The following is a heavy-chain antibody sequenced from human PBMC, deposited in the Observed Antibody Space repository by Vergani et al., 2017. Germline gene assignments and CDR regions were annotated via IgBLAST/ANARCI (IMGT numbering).Heavy chain of an antibody. D-gene: IGHD6-6*01. V-gene: IGHV4-34*01. CDR3: AGGAADGSSSLGNWFDP. Sequence: QVQLQQWGAGLLKPSETLSLTCAVYGGSFSGYYWSWIRQPPGKGLEWIGEINHSGSTNYNPSLKSRVTISVDTSKNQFSLKLNSVTAAETAVYYCAGGAADGSSSLGNWFDPWGQGTLVTVSS. J-gene: IGHJ5*02. CDR1: GGSFSGYY. CDR2: INHSGST.